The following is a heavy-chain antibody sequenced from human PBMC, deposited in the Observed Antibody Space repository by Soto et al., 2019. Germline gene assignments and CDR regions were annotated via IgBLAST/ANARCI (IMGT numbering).Heavy chain of an antibody. CDR1: VYTFSSYG. Sequence: ASVKVSCKASVYTFSSYGITWVRQARGQGLEWVGWISGDNGNTNYAQKLQDRVTMTIDTSTSTAYMEMRRLRSDDTAVYFCAREGIYGDSDYWGQGTLVTVSS. D-gene: IGHD4-17*01. V-gene: IGHV1-18*01. CDR3: AREGIYGDSDY. CDR2: ISGDNGNT. J-gene: IGHJ4*02.